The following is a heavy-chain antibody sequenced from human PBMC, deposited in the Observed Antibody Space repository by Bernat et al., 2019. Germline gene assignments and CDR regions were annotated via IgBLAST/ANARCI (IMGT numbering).Heavy chain of an antibody. CDR3: AKDPKQPSSWYNPRHYYYGMDV. D-gene: IGHD6-13*01. V-gene: IGHV3-30*18. J-gene: IGHJ6*02. CDR1: GFTFSSYG. Sequence: QVQLVESGGGVVQPGRSLRLSCAASGFTFSSYGMHWVRQAPGKGLEWVAVISYDGSNKYYADSVKGRFTISRDNSKNTLYLQMNSLRAEDTAVYYCAKDPKQPSSWYNPRHYYYGMDVWGQGTTVTVSS. CDR2: ISYDGSNK.